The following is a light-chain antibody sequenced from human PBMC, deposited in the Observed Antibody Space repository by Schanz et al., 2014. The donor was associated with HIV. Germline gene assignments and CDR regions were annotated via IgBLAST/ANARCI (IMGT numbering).Light chain of an antibody. CDR2: GAS. CDR1: QSVGSD. V-gene: IGKV3-15*01. Sequence: ELMMTQSPATLSVSPGERATLSCRASQSVGSDLAWYQQKPGQAPRLLIYGASTRATGIPARFSANGSGTEFTLTITSLQSEDFALYYCQQYNTWPRTFGQGTKVEI. CDR3: QQYNTWPRT. J-gene: IGKJ1*01.